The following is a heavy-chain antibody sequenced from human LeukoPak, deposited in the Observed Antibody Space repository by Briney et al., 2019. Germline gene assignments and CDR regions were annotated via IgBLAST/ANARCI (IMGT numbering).Heavy chain of an antibody. D-gene: IGHD3-3*01. CDR1: GDSLSSGSHY. V-gene: IGHV4-61*01. CDR3: ARSYYDFWSGSYYYYMDV. CDR2: ISNSGST. J-gene: IGHJ6*03. Sequence: PSETLSLTCTVSGDSLSSGSHYWSWIRQPPGKGLECIGYISNSGSTNYNPSLKSRVTISVDTSKNQLSLNLNSVTAADTAVYYCARSYYDFWSGSYYYYMDVWGKGTTVTVSS.